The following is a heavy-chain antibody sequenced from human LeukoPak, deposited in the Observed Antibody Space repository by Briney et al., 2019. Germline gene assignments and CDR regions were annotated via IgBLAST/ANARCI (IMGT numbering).Heavy chain of an antibody. J-gene: IGHJ4*02. Sequence: SQTLSLTCAISGDSVSTNSGAWNWIRQSPSRGLEWLGRTFYRSKWNNDYAVSVKSRITINADTSKNQFSLQLNSVTPEDTAVYYCARDEDTTVADLDYWGQGTLVTVSS. CDR3: ARDEDTTVADLDY. CDR1: GDSVSTNSGA. CDR2: TFYRSKWNN. D-gene: IGHD6-19*01. V-gene: IGHV6-1*01.